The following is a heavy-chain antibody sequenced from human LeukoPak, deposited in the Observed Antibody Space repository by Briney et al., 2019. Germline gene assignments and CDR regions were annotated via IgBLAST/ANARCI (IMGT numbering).Heavy chain of an antibody. CDR3: ARQGRGRWFGLYYYYYMDV. D-gene: IGHD3-10*01. V-gene: IGHV3-30*03. CDR2: ISYDGSNK. Sequence: GRSLRLSCAASGFTFSSYGMHWVRQAPGKGLEWVAVISYDGSNKYYADSVKGRFTISRDNSKNTLYLQMNSLRAEDTAVYYCARQGRGRWFGLYYYYYMDVWGKGTTVTISS. J-gene: IGHJ6*03. CDR1: GFTFSSYG.